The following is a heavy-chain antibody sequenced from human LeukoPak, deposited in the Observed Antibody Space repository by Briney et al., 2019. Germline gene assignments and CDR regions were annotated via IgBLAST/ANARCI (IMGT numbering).Heavy chain of an antibody. Sequence: GGSLRLSCAASGFTFSNAWMSWVRQAPGKGLEWVGRIKSKTDGGTTDYAAPVKGRFTISRDNSKNTLYLQMNSLRAEDTAVYYCARSYYDAAPFDYWGQGTLVTVSS. CDR3: ARSYYDAAPFDY. CDR1: GFTFSNAW. D-gene: IGHD3-22*01. V-gene: IGHV3-15*01. CDR2: IKSKTDGGTT. J-gene: IGHJ4*02.